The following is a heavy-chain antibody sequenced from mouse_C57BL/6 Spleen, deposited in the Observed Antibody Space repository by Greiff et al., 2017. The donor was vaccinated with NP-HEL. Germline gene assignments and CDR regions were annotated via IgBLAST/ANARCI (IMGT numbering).Heavy chain of an antibody. CDR1: GYAFSSSW. CDR2: IYPGDGDT. CDR3: ARSGLYYYGSSSYYFDY. D-gene: IGHD1-1*01. J-gene: IGHJ2*01. Sequence: QVQLKESGPELVKPGASVKISCKASGYAFSSSWMNWVKQRPGKGLEWIGRIYPGDGDTNYNGKFKGKATLTADKSSSTAYMQLSSLTSEDSAVYFCARSGLYYYGSSSYYFDYWGQGTTLTVSS. V-gene: IGHV1-82*01.